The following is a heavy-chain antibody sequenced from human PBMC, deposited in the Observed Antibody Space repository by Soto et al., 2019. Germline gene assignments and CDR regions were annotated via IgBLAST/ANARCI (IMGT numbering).Heavy chain of an antibody. CDR1: RFSISNSRVD. J-gene: IGHJ5*02. CDR2: IYWDDDK. Sequence: SGPTLVNPTQPLTLTCAVSRFSISNSRVDLGWIRQPPGKALEWLALIYWDDDKRYSPSLKSRLTITKDTSKNRVVLTMPNMDIVDTATYYCSHRLVYASWFDPLGQGTLVSVSS. V-gene: IGHV2-5*02. CDR3: SHRLVYASWFDP. D-gene: IGHD1-20*01.